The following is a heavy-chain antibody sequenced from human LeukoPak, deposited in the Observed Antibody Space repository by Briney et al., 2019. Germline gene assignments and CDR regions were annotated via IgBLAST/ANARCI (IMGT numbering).Heavy chain of an antibody. CDR1: GGSISSSSYY. CDR2: IYYSGST. Sequence: SETLSLTCTVSGGSISSSSYYWGWIRQPPGKGLEWIGSIYYSGSTYYNPSLKSRVTISVDTSKNQFSLKLSSVTAADTAVYYCAREDDYMENWFDPWGQGTLVTVSS. D-gene: IGHD4-11*01. CDR3: AREDDYMENWFDP. J-gene: IGHJ5*02. V-gene: IGHV4-39*02.